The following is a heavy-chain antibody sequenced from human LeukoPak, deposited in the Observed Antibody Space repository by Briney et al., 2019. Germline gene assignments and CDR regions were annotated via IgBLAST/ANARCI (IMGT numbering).Heavy chain of an antibody. D-gene: IGHD3-10*01. V-gene: IGHV3-21*01. Sequence: GGSLRLSCAASGFTFSNYWMGWVRQAPGKGLEWVSSISSSSSYIYYADSVKGRFTISRDNAKNSLYLQMNSLRAEDTAVYYCAREGSSSPADYWGQGTLVTVSS. CDR2: ISSSSSYI. J-gene: IGHJ4*02. CDR3: AREGSSSPADY. CDR1: GFTFSNYW.